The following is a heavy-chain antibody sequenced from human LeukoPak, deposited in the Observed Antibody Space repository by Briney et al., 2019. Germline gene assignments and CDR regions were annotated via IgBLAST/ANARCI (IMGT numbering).Heavy chain of an antibody. CDR1: GFTFSSYS. V-gene: IGHV3-21*01. CDR3: ATIAARQYYFDY. D-gene: IGHD6-6*01. J-gene: IGHJ4*02. CDR2: ISSSSSYI. Sequence: GGSLRLSCAASGFTFSSYSMNWVRQAPGKGLEWVSSISSSSSYIYYADSVKGRFTISRDNAKNSLYLQMNSLRAEDTAVYYCATIAARQYYFDYWGQGTLVTVSS.